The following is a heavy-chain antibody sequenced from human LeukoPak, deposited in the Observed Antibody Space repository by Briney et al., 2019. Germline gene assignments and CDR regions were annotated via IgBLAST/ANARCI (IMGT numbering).Heavy chain of an antibody. Sequence: PSETLSLTCTVSGGSISSSSYYWGWIRQPPGKGLEWIGSIYYSGSTYYNPSLKSRVTISVDTSKNQFSLKLSSVTAADTAVYYCARPVDTAMAPAFDIWGQGTMVTVSS. V-gene: IGHV4-39*01. CDR2: IYYSGST. CDR3: ARPVDTAMAPAFDI. J-gene: IGHJ3*02. CDR1: GGSISSSSYY. D-gene: IGHD5-18*01.